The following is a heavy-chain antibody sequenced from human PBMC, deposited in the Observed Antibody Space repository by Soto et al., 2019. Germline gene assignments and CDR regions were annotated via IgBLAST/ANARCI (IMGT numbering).Heavy chain of an antibody. J-gene: IGHJ3*01. Sequence: SGGSLRLSCVASGFTFNNHGMNWVRQAPGKGLEWIAYISSGSDTIYYADSVKGRFTISRDNAKNSLFLQMDSLRDDDTAVCHCAREYKWRYHDAFDVWGRGTMVTVSS. CDR1: GFTFNNHG. V-gene: IGHV3-48*02. CDR3: AREYKWRYHDAFDV. CDR2: ISSGSDTI. D-gene: IGHD1-20*01.